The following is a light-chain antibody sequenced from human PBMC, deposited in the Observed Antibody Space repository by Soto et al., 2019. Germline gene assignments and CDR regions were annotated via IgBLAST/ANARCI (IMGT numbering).Light chain of an antibody. V-gene: IGLV1-47*01. J-gene: IGLJ3*02. Sequence: QSVLTQPPSASGTPGQRVTISCSGSSSNIVRNYVYWDQQLPVTAPKLLIYRNNQGPSGGPDRCSGSKSGTSASLANSGLRTEDDAEYYCAAWDDSPSGGVFGEGTKVTV. CDR1: SSNIVRNY. CDR3: AAWDDSPSGGV. CDR2: RNN.